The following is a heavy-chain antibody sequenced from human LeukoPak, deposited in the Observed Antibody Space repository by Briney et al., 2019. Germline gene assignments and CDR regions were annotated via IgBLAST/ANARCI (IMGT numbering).Heavy chain of an antibody. D-gene: IGHD3-10*01. J-gene: IGHJ5*02. CDR1: GYTFTYRY. CDR3: ANSPDSGGLGP. V-gene: IGHV1-45*02. CDR2: ITPFNGNT. Sequence: GVSVKVSCKASGYTFTYRYLHWVRQAPGQALEWMGWITPFNGNTNYAQKFQDRVTITRDRSMSTAYMELSSLKSEDTAMYYCANSPDSGGLGPWGQGTLVTVSS.